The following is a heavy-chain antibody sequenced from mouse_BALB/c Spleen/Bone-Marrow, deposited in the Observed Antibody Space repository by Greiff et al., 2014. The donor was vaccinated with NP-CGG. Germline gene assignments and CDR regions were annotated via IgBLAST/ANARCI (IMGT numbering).Heavy chain of an antibody. D-gene: IGHD2-1*01. V-gene: IGHV14-3*02. Sequence: VQLQQSGAELVKPGASVKLPCTASGFNIKDTFMHWMKQRPEQGLEWNGRIDPANGITKYDPKFQDKATITTDTSSNTAYLQRSRLESGDTAVYYCASSGNYEGGAMDYWGQGTSVTVSS. J-gene: IGHJ4*01. CDR1: GFNIKDTF. CDR3: ASSGNYEGGAMDY. CDR2: IDPANGIT.